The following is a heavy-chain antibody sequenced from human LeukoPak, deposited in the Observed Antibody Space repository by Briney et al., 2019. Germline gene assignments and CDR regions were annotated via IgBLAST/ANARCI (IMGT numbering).Heavy chain of an antibody. CDR2: IIPIFGTA. V-gene: IGHV1-69*05. Sequence: ASVKVSCKASGGTFSSYAISWVRQAPGQGLEWMGGIIPIFGTANYAQKFQGRVTITTDESTSTAYMELSSLRSEDTAVYYCARDGAMYYDFWSAKDYYYMDVWGKGTTVTVSS. CDR1: GGTFSSYA. D-gene: IGHD3-3*01. CDR3: ARDGAMYYDFWSAKDYYYMDV. J-gene: IGHJ6*03.